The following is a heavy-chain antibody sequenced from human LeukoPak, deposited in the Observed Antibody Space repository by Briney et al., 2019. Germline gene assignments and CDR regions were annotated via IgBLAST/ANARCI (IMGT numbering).Heavy chain of an antibody. J-gene: IGHJ5*02. CDR3: ARGPMDYGGKLWFDP. Sequence: ASVKVSCKASGGTFSSYAISWVRQAPGQGLEWMGGIIPIFGTANYAQKVQGRVTITTDESTSTAYMELSSLRSEDTAVYYCARGPMDYGGKLWFDPWGQGTLVTVSS. CDR2: IIPIFGTA. D-gene: IGHD4-23*01. CDR1: GGTFSSYA. V-gene: IGHV1-69*05.